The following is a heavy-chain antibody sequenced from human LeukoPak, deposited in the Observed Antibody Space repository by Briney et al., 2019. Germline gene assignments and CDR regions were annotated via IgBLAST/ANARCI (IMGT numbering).Heavy chain of an antibody. CDR2: INRDGSER. Sequence: GGSLRLSCAASGFTFSNYWMTWVRQAPGKGLGWVANINRDGSERYYVDSVKGRFTISRDDAKSSPYLQMNSLRAEDTAVYYCARRNAMDVWGQGTTVIVFS. CDR3: ARRNAMDV. V-gene: IGHV3-7*03. J-gene: IGHJ6*02. CDR1: GFTFSNYW.